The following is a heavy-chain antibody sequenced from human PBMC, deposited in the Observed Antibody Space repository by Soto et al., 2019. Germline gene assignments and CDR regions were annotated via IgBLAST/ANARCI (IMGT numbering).Heavy chain of an antibody. Sequence: PSETLSLTCTVSGGSISSGGYYWSWIRQHPGKGLEWIGYIYYSGSTYYNPSLKSRVTISVDTSKNQFSLKLSSVTAADTAVYYCARAQRGQGYPNWFDPWGQGTLVTVSS. J-gene: IGHJ5*02. V-gene: IGHV4-31*03. CDR1: GGSISSGGYY. CDR3: ARAQRGQGYPNWFDP. D-gene: IGHD2-15*01. CDR2: IYYSGST.